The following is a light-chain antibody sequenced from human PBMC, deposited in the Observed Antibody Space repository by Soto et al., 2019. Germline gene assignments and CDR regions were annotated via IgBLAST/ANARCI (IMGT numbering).Light chain of an antibody. CDR1: QDVRNY. J-gene: IGKJ1*01. V-gene: IGKV1-6*01. Sequence: AIQMTQSPPSLSASLGDRVTITCRASQDVRNYVGWYQQTPRKAPKLLIYGASSLQSGVSSRFSGSGSGTDFTLTISSLQPEDFATYLCLQDYGYPLTFGQGTKVEVK. CDR2: GAS. CDR3: LQDYGYPLT.